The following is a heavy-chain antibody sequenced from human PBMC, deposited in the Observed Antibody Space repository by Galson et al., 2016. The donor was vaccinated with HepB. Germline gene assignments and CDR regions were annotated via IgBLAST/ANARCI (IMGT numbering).Heavy chain of an antibody. Sequence: ETLSLTCTVSGDSVISSNWWNWVRQPPGKGLEWIGEIFHSGGPNYNPSLKSRVTISLDKSNNHISLRLSSVTAADTAVYYGTRARRYCSSSSCYLDPWGQGTLVTVSS. CDR2: IFHSGGP. D-gene: IGHD2-2*01. V-gene: IGHV4-4*02. CDR1: GDSVISSNW. J-gene: IGHJ5*02. CDR3: TRARRYCSSSSCYLDP.